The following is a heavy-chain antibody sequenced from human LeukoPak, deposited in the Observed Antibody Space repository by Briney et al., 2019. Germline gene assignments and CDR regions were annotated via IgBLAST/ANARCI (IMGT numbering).Heavy chain of an antibody. Sequence: PSETLSLTCAVSGGSISSGGYSWSWIRQPPGKGLEWIGYIYHSGSTYYNPSLKSRVTISVDRSKNQFSLKLSSVTAADTAVYYCASMTTVTTGAFDYWGQGTLFTVSS. CDR2: IYHSGST. J-gene: IGHJ4*02. V-gene: IGHV4-30-2*01. CDR1: GGSISSGGYS. CDR3: ASMTTVTTGAFDY. D-gene: IGHD4-17*01.